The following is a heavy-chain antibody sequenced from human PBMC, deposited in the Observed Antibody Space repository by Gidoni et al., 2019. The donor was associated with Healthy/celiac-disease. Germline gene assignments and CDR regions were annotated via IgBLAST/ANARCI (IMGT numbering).Heavy chain of an antibody. V-gene: IGHV3-23*01. J-gene: IGHJ4*02. CDR3: AKDPEVLLWFGEPYYFDY. D-gene: IGHD3-10*01. CDR2: ISGSGGST. Sequence: EVQLLESGGGLVQPGGSLRLSCAASGFTFSSYAMRWVRQAPGKGLEWVSAISGSGGSTYYADSVKGRFTISRDNSKNTLYLQMNSLRAEDTAVYYCAKDPEVLLWFGEPYYFDYWGQGTLVTVSS. CDR1: GFTFSSYA.